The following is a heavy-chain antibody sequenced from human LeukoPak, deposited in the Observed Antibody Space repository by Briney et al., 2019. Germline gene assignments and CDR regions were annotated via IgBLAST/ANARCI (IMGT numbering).Heavy chain of an antibody. V-gene: IGHV3-30*04. CDR1: ELTFVTYA. J-gene: IGHJ4*02. Sequence: GGSLKSSCAPPELTFVTYARHGFAKAPAKGWECAAVISYDGSKIYYEDSVKGRFTISRDNSKNTLYLEMNSLRPEDTAVYYCARTSMIAIDNWGQGTLVTVS. CDR3: ARTSMIAIDN. D-gene: IGHD3-22*01. CDR2: ISYDGSKI.